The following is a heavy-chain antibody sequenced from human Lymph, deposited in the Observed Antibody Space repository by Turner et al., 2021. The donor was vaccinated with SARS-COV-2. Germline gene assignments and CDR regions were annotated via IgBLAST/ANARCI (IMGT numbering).Heavy chain of an antibody. CDR2: IYTSGST. J-gene: IGHJ2*01. D-gene: IGHD3-22*01. Sequence: QVQLQESGPGLVKPSETLSLTCTVSGGSLSSYYWSWIRQPAGKGLEWIGRIYTSGSTNYNSSLKRRVTMSVDTSKNQFSLKLRSVTAADTAVYYFARDGYYDSSGYYLRGEGVFDLWGRGTLVTVSS. CDR1: GGSLSSYY. CDR3: ARDGYYDSSGYYLRGEGVFDL. V-gene: IGHV4-4*07.